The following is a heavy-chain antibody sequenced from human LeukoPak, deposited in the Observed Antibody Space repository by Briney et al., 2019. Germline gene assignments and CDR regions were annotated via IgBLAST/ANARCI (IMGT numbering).Heavy chain of an antibody. J-gene: IGHJ3*02. CDR1: GFTFSTYA. D-gene: IGHD3-9*01. CDR2: ISYDGRNK. V-gene: IGHV3-30*04. Sequence: GRSLRLSRAVSGFTFSTYAMHWVRQAPGKGLEWVAFISYDGRNKYYADSVKGRFTISRDNSKNTLFLQMNSLRAEDTAVYYCAKGYYEIHDAFDIWGQGTMVTVSS. CDR3: AKGYYEIHDAFDI.